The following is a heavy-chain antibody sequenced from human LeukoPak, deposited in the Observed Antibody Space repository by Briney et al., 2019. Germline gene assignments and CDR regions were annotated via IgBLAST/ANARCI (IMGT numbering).Heavy chain of an antibody. J-gene: IGHJ4*02. Sequence: QAGGSLRLSCAASGFTFSSYSSYAMSWVRQAPGKGLEWVSSISGSGADTYYADSVKGRFTISRDNSKNTVYLQMNSLRAEDTAVYYCAKREPSGKYFDYWGQGTLVTVSS. V-gene: IGHV3-23*01. CDR1: GFTFSSYSSYA. CDR2: ISGSGADT. D-gene: IGHD1-26*01. CDR3: AKREPSGKYFDY.